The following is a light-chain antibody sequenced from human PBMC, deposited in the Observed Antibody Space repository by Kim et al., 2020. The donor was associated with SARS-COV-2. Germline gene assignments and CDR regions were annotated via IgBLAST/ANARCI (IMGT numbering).Light chain of an antibody. CDR3: NSRDSSGNLVV. J-gene: IGLJ2*01. CDR1: SLRSYY. CDR2: GKN. Sequence: SSEVTQDPAVSVALGQTVRITCQGDSLRSYYASWYQQKPGQAPVLVIYGKNNRPSGIPDRFSGSSSGNTASLTITGAQAEDEADYYCNSRDSSGNLVVFGGGTQLTVL. V-gene: IGLV3-19*01.